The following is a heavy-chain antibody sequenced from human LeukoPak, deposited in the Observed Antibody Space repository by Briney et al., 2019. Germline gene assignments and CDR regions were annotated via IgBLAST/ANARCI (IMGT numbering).Heavy chain of an antibody. Sequence: GASVKVSCKASGYTFTGYYMHWVRQAPGQGLEWMGWINPNSGGTNYAQKFQGRVTMTRDTSISTAYMELSRLRSDDTAVYYCAGVLGGGVYYFDYWGQGTLVTVSS. CDR3: AGVLGGGVYYFDY. J-gene: IGHJ4*02. D-gene: IGHD3-10*01. V-gene: IGHV1-2*02. CDR2: INPNSGGT. CDR1: GYTFTGYY.